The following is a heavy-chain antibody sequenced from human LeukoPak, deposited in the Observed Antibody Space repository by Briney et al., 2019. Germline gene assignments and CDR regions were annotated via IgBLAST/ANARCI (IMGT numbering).Heavy chain of an antibody. CDR2: IYTSGST. D-gene: IGHD4-23*01. CDR1: GGSISSGSYY. Sequence: SQTLSLTCTVSGGSISSGSYYWSWIRQPAGKGLEWIGRIYTSGSTNCDPSLQSRVTISVDTSKNQFSLKLSSVTAADTAVYYCARAVGDYGGYSYAFDIWGQGTMVTVSS. CDR3: ARAVGDYGGYSYAFDI. J-gene: IGHJ3*02. V-gene: IGHV4-61*02.